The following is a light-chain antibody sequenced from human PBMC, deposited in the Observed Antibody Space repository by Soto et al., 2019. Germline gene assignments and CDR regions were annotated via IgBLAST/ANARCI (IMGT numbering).Light chain of an antibody. CDR3: QHYNDYSLI. CDR1: QSIRSW. J-gene: IGKJ1*01. Sequence: DIQMTQSPSTLSASIGDRVTITCRASQSIRSWLAWYQQKPGKAPKLLIYMASNLQSGVPSRFSGSGSGTEFTLTISSLPPDDFATYYCQHYNDYSLIFGQGTKVEIK. CDR2: MAS. V-gene: IGKV1-5*03.